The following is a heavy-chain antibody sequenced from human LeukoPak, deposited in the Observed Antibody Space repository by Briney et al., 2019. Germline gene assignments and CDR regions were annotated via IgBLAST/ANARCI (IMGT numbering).Heavy chain of an antibody. CDR2: MNPNSGNT. CDR3: AKDRIGGSYGRRTYNWFDP. J-gene: IGHJ5*02. CDR1: GYTFTSYD. Sequence: GASVKVSCKASGYTFTSYDINWVRQATGQGLEWMGWMNPNSGNTGYAQKFQGRVTMTRNTSISTAYMELSSLRSEDTAVYYCAKDRIGGSYGRRTYNWFDPWGQGTLVTVSS. V-gene: IGHV1-8*01. D-gene: IGHD3-16*01.